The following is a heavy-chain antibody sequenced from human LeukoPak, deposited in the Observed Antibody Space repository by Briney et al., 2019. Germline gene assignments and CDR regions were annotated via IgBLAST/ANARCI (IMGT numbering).Heavy chain of an antibody. D-gene: IGHD5-24*01. CDR1: GYTFTSYG. CDR3: ARRDTKGLDY. Sequence: ASVKVSCKASGYTFTSYGISWVRQAPGQGLEWMGWISTYNVNTNYAQNFQGRVTMTTDTSTSTAYMELRSLRSDDSAVYYCARRDTKGLDYWGQGTLVTVSS. J-gene: IGHJ4*02. V-gene: IGHV1-18*01. CDR2: ISTYNVNT.